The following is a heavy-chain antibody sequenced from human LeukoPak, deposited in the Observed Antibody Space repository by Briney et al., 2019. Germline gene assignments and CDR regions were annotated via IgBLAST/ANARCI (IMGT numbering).Heavy chain of an antibody. Sequence: SETLSLTCTVSGGSISSSSYYWGWIRQPPGKGLERIGSIYYSGSTYYNPSLKSRVTISVDTSKNQFSLKLSSLTAADTAVYYCARGFEEIPRTWIYPRKGNWFDPWGQGTLVTVSS. V-gene: IGHV4-39*07. D-gene: IGHD5-12*01. J-gene: IGHJ5*02. CDR2: IYYSGST. CDR1: GGSISSSSYY. CDR3: ARGFEEIPRTWIYPRKGNWFDP.